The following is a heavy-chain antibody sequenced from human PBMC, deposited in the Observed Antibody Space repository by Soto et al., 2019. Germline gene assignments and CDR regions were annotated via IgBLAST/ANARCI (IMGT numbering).Heavy chain of an antibody. D-gene: IGHD6-13*01. V-gene: IGHV6-1*01. CDR2: TYYRSKWYN. CDR3: ARAGIHRSSWSFDY. J-gene: IGHJ4*02. Sequence: PSQTLSLTCAISGDSVSSNSAAWNWIRQSPSRGLEWLGRTYYRSKWYNDYAVSVKSRISVNPDTSKNQFSLQLNSVTPEDTAVYYCARAGIHRSSWSFDYWGQGALVTVSS. CDR1: GDSVSSNSAA.